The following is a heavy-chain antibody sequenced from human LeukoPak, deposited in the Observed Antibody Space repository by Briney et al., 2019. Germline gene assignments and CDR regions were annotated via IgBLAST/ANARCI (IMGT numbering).Heavy chain of an antibody. CDR3: ATSGRFGEYFDF. CDR1: GYTFTGYY. V-gene: IGHV1-2*02. CDR2: INPNSGGT. J-gene: IGHJ4*02. Sequence: ASVKVSCEASGYTFTGYYMHWVRQAPGQGLEWMGWINPNSGGTSYGQKFQGRVTMTRDTSISTGYTELSRLRSDDTAVYYCATSGRFGEYFDFWGQGTLVTVSS. D-gene: IGHD3-10*01.